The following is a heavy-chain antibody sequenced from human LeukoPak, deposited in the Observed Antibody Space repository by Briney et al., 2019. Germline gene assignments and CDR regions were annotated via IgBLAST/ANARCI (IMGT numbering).Heavy chain of an antibody. CDR2: IYTSGST. Sequence: SETLSLTCTVSGGSISSYYWSWIRQPAGKGLEWIGRIYTSGSTNYNPSLKSRVTMSVDTSKNQFSLKLSSVTAADTAVYYCARDRPDVEMATTYFDYWGQGTLVTVSS. CDR1: GGSISSYY. V-gene: IGHV4-4*07. J-gene: IGHJ4*02. CDR3: ARDRPDVEMATTYFDY. D-gene: IGHD5-24*01.